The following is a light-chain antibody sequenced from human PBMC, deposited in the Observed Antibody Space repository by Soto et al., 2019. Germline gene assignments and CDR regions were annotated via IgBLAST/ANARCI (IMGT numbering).Light chain of an antibody. V-gene: IGKV4-1*01. CDR3: QQYYSTWT. CDR2: WAS. J-gene: IGKJ1*01. Sequence: DIVMTQSPDSLAVALGERATINCKSSQSVLCRPNNKNYLAWYQQKPRQPPKLLIYWASTRESGVPDRFSGSGSGTDFTLTISSLQAEDVAVYYCQQYYSTWTFGQGTKVEIK. CDR1: QSVLCRPNNKNY.